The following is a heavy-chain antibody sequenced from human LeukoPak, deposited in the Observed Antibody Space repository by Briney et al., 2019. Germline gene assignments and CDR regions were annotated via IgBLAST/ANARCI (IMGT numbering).Heavy chain of an antibody. Sequence: PSETLSLTCTVSGGSISSSGYYWSWIRQPPGKGLEWIGEINHSGSTNYNPSLKSRVTISVDTSKNQFSLKLSSVTAADTAVYYCARGPRYSGYDLNYWGQGTLVTVSS. CDR1: GGSISSSGYY. J-gene: IGHJ4*02. CDR2: INHSGST. CDR3: ARGPRYSGYDLNY. V-gene: IGHV4-39*07. D-gene: IGHD5-12*01.